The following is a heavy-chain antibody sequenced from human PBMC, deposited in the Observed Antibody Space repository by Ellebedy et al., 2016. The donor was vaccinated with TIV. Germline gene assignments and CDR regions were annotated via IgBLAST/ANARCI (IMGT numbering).Heavy chain of an antibody. Sequence: ASVKVSCKGSGYTFTSYYIHWVRQAPGQGLEWMGIINPSGGSTTYAQKFQGRVTMTRDTSTSTVYMELSSLRSEDTAVYYCARERSKRKDYYDSSGYYLGYWGQGTLVTVSS. CDR2: INPSGGST. D-gene: IGHD3-22*01. CDR3: ARERSKRKDYYDSSGYYLGY. V-gene: IGHV1-46*01. CDR1: GYTFTSYY. J-gene: IGHJ4*01.